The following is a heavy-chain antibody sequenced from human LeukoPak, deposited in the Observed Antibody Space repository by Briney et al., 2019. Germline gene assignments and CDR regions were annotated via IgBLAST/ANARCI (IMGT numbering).Heavy chain of an antibody. Sequence: SETLSLTCTVSGGSISSYYWSWIRQPPGKGLEWIGYIYNSGSTNYNPSLKTRATISMDTSKNQLSLTLTSVTAADTAVYYCARVGSGGAWFDFWGQGTLVSVSS. J-gene: IGHJ4*02. V-gene: IGHV4-59*01. CDR2: IYNSGST. D-gene: IGHD6-19*01. CDR3: ARVGSGGAWFDF. CDR1: GGSISSYY.